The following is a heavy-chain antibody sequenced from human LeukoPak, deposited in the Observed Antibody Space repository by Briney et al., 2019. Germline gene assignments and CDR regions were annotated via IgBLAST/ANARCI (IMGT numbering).Heavy chain of an antibody. V-gene: IGHV4-34*01. CDR3: ARSAMPPSRTTSRSNWFDP. CDR2: INHSGST. D-gene: IGHD2-2*01. J-gene: IGHJ5*02. Sequence: SETLSLTCAVYGGSFSGYYWSWIRQPPGKGLEWTGEINHSGSTNYNPSLKSRVTISVDTSKNQFSLKLSSVTAADTAVYYCARSAMPPSRTTSRSNWFDPWGQGTLVTVSS. CDR1: GGSFSGYY.